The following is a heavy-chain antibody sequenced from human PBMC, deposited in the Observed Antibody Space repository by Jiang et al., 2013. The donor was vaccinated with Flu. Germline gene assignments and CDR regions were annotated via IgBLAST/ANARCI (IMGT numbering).Heavy chain of an antibody. CDR2: IDWDDDT. J-gene: IGHJ4*02. CDR1: GFSLSTIGMC. CDR3: ARTRSSLVGASDY. Sequence: KPTQTLTLTCTFSGFSLSTIGMCVSWIRQPPGKALEWLARIDWDDDTYYNTSLKTRLTVSKDTSKNXVVLTMTNMDPADTATYYCARTRSSLVGASDYWGQGTLVTVSS. D-gene: IGHD1-26*01. V-gene: IGHV2-70*11.